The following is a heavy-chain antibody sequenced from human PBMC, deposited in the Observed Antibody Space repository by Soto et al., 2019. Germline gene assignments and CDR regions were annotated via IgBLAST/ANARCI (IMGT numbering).Heavy chain of an antibody. D-gene: IGHD6-19*01. CDR3: AKDRGSSSGWYMDY. CDR1: GFAFSRHG. J-gene: IGHJ4*02. Sequence: QVQLVESGGGVVQPGRSLRLSCAASGFAFSRHGMHWVRQAPGKVLEWVAVISSDGSHIEYADSVEGRFTISRDNSKNTLCLQMNSLRAEDTALYNCAKDRGSSSGWYMDYWGQGTLVAVSS. V-gene: IGHV3-30*18. CDR2: ISSDGSHI.